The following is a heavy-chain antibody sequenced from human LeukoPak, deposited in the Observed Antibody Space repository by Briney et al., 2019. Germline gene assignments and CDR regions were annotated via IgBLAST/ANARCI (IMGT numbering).Heavy chain of an antibody. CDR3: ATISFLEWLH. V-gene: IGHV3-48*04. Sequence: GGSLRLSCAASGFTFSSYSMNWVRQAPGKGLEWVSYISSSSSTIYYADSVKGRFTISRDNAKNTLYLQMNSLRAEDTAVYYCATISFLEWLHWGQGTLVTVSS. CDR1: GFTFSSYS. CDR2: ISSSSSTI. D-gene: IGHD3-3*01. J-gene: IGHJ4*02.